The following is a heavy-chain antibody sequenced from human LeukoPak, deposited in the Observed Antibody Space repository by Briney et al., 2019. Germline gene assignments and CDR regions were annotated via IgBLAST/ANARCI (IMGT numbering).Heavy chain of an antibody. CDR1: GYSISRGYY. CDR3: ARAGWIITSGIDY. V-gene: IGHV4-38-2*01. J-gene: IGHJ4*02. D-gene: IGHD3-10*01. Sequence: SETLSLTCAVSGYSISRGYYWALIRQPPGKGLEWIGTVYHTGSTYYNPSLDSRFTISVDTSKNEFSLNLKSVTAADTAVYYCARAGWIITSGIDYWGQGALVTVSS. CDR2: VYHTGST.